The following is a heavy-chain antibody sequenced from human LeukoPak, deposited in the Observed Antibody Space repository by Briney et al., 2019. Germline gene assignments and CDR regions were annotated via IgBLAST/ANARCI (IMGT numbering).Heavy chain of an antibody. CDR1: GLTFSKYS. J-gene: IGHJ5*01. CDR3: ARDNWVDC. Sequence: GGSLRLSGAASGLTFSKYSMTWVRQAPGKGLEWVSFIDTSSTTMYYTDSVKGRFTISRDNAKNSLYLQMNGLKVEDTAIYYCARDNWVDCWGQGTLVTVSS. CDR2: IDTSSTTM. V-gene: IGHV3-48*04.